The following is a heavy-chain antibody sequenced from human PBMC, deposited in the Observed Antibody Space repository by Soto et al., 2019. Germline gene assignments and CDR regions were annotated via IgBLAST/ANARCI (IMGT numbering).Heavy chain of an antibody. CDR3: ARGYCSSTSCYIWDNWFDP. D-gene: IGHD2-2*02. J-gene: IGHJ5*02. CDR2: IYYSGRT. Sequence: QVQLQESGPGLVKPSETLSLTCTVSGGSISSYYWSWIRQPPGKGLEWIGYIYYSGRTNYNPSLRSRVTISVDTAKNQFSLKLSSVPAADTAVYYWARGYCSSTSCYIWDNWFDPWGQGTLVTVSS. V-gene: IGHV4-59*01. CDR1: GGSISSYY.